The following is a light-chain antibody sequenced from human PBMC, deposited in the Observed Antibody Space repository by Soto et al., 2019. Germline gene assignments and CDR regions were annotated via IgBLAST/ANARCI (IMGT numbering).Light chain of an antibody. CDR2: DVS. CDR3: SSYTTTSTLV. J-gene: IGLJ2*01. Sequence: QSALTQPASVSGSPGQSITFSCTGTSSDLGGYNYVSWYQQHPGKAPKLAIYDVSNRPSGVSNRFSGSKSGNTASLTISGLQADDEADYYCSSYTTTSTLVFGGGTKVTVL. CDR1: SSDLGGYNY. V-gene: IGLV2-14*01.